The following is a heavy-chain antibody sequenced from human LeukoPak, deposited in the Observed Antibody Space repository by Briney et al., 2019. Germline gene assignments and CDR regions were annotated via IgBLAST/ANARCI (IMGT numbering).Heavy chain of an antibody. CDR3: ARFVHLSGSYLAYYFDY. V-gene: IGHV4-34*01. J-gene: IGHJ4*02. CDR2: INHSGST. D-gene: IGHD1-26*01. Sequence: SETLSLTCAVYGGPFSGYYWSWIRQPPGKGLGWVGEINHSGSTNYNTSLKSRVTISVDTTKNQFSLKLSSVTDADTAVYYCARFVHLSGSYLAYYFDYWGQGTLVTVSS. CDR1: GGPFSGYY.